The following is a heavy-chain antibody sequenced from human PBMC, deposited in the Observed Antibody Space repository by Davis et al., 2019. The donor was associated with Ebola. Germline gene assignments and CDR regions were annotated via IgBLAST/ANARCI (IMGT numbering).Heavy chain of an antibody. J-gene: IGHJ6*02. CDR1: GYTFTGYY. CDR3: ASSIAVAGNYYYYGMDV. D-gene: IGHD6-19*01. V-gene: IGHV1-69*13. Sequence: SVKVSCKASGYTFTGYYMHWVRQAPGQGLKWMGGIIPMFGTAKYAQKFQGRVTITADESTSTAYMDLSSLRSEDTAMYYCASSIAVAGNYYYYGMDVWGQGTTVTVSS. CDR2: IIPMFGTA.